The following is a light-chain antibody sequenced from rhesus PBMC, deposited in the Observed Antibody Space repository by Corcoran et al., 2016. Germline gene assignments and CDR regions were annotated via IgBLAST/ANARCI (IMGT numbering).Light chain of an antibody. CDR1: QSVSSS. CDR2: GAS. V-gene: IGKV3-24*01. CDR3: QQHSNWPLLT. J-gene: IGKJ4*01. Sequence: EIVMTQSPATLSLSPGERVTLSCRASQSVSSSLAWYQQKPGQAPRLLIYGASNRATGIPDRFSGSREGKDVHLTISRLEPEDVAVYYCQQHSNWPLLTFGGGTKVELK.